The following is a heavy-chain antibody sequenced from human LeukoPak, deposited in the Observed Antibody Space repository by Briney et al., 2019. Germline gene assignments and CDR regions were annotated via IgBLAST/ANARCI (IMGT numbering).Heavy chain of an antibody. J-gene: IGHJ5*02. CDR3: ATDKSDYYGSGSYYNGFDP. V-gene: IGHV1-24*01. D-gene: IGHD3-10*01. Sequence: ASVKVSGKVSGYTLTELSMHWVRQAPGKGLEWMGGFDPEDGEAIYAQKFQGGVTMTEDTSTDTAYMELSSLRSGDTAVYYCATDKSDYYGSGSYYNGFDPWGQGTLVTVSS. CDR1: GYTLTELS. CDR2: FDPEDGEA.